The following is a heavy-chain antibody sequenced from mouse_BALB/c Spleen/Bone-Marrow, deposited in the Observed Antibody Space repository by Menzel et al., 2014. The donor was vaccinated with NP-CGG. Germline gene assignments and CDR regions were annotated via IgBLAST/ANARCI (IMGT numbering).Heavy chain of an antibody. J-gene: IGHJ4*01. V-gene: IGHV5-12*02. Sequence: DVKLVESGGGLVQPGGSLELSCATSGFTFSDYYMYWVRQTPEKRLEWVAYISNGGGSTYYPDTVKGRFTISRDNAKNTLYLQMSRLKSEDTAMYYCARGGDSLLRLRSMDYWGQGTSVTVSS. CDR2: ISNGGGST. CDR3: ARGGDSLLRLRSMDY. CDR1: GFTFSDYY. D-gene: IGHD1-2*01.